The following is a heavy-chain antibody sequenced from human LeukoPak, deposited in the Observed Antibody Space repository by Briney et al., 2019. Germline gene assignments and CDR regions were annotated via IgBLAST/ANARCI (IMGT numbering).Heavy chain of an antibody. V-gene: IGHV1-18*01. Sequence: ASVKVSCKASGYTFTSYGICWVRQAPGQGLEWMGWISVFNANTNYEQKFQGRVTITTDISANTAYMEVRSLRSDDTAVYYCASYYCSSTSCSPGGWHMDVWGKGTTVTVSS. CDR1: GYTFTSYG. D-gene: IGHD2-2*01. J-gene: IGHJ6*03. CDR3: ASYYCSSTSCSPGGWHMDV. CDR2: ISVFNANT.